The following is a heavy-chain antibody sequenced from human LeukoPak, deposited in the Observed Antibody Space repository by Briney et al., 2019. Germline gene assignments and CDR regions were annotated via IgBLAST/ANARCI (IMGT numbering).Heavy chain of an antibody. CDR3: ARATDTHGPVALYSFYYLDV. D-gene: IGHD2-15*01. V-gene: IGHV1-69*13. CDR1: GGTFNNHA. CDR2: IIPIFGTA. Sequence: VASVKVSYKVSGGTFNNHAISWVRQAPGQGLEWMGGIIPIFGTANYAQKFQGRVTITADESTSTAYMELSSLRTEETAVYYCARATDTHGPVALYSFYYLDVWGKGTTVTVS. J-gene: IGHJ6*03.